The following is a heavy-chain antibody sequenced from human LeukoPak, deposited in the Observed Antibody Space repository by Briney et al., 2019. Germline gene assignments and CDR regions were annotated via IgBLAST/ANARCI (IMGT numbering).Heavy chain of an antibody. CDR1: GGSISSSNW. CDR2: IYHSGGT. V-gene: IGHV4-4*02. D-gene: IGHD6-13*01. Sequence: SGTLSLTCAVSGGSISSSNWWSWVRQPPGKGLEWIGEIYHSGGTNYNPSLKSRVTISVDKSKNQFSLKLSSVTAADTAVYYCASRVYSSSWYSDWFDPWGQGTLVTVSS. CDR3: ASRVYSSSWYSDWFDP. J-gene: IGHJ5*02.